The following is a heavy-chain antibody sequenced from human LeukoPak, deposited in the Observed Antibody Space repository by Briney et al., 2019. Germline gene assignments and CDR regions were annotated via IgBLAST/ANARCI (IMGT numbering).Heavy chain of an antibody. V-gene: IGHV1-69*06. CDR2: IIPIFGTA. D-gene: IGHD6-13*01. Sequence: SSVKVSCKASGGTFSSYAISWVRQAPGQGLEWMGRIIPIFGTANYAQKFQGRVTITADKSTSTAYMELSSLRSEDTAVYYCASSPAAGTRYYYYMDVWGKGTTVTVSS. CDR3: ASSPAAGTRYYYYMDV. CDR1: GGTFSSYA. J-gene: IGHJ6*03.